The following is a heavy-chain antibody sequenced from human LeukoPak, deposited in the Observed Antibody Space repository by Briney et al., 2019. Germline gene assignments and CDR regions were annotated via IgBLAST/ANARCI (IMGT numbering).Heavy chain of an antibody. J-gene: IGHJ3*02. CDR2: IIPILGIA. Sequence: SVKVSCKASGGTFSSYAISWVRQAPGQGLKWMGRIIPILGIANYAQKFQGRVTITADKSTSTAYMELSSLRSEDTAVYYCAAEGDILTGNEATPAAFDIWGQGTMVTVSS. D-gene: IGHD3-9*01. CDR1: GGTFSSYA. V-gene: IGHV1-69*04. CDR3: AAEGDILTGNEATPAAFDI.